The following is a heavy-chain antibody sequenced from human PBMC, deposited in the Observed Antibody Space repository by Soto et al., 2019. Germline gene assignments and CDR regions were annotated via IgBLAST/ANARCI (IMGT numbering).Heavy chain of an antibody. CDR2: IYHSGST. V-gene: IGHV4-30-2*01. D-gene: IGHD3-10*01. Sequence: QLQLQESGSGLVKPSQTLSLTCAVSGGSISSGGYSWSWIRQPPGKGLEWIGYIYHSGSTYYNPSLKSRVTISVDRSKNQFSLKLSSVTAADTAVYYCARAGSKGSGTKGNWFDPWGQGTLVTVSS. J-gene: IGHJ5*02. CDR1: GGSISSGGYS. CDR3: ARAGSKGSGTKGNWFDP.